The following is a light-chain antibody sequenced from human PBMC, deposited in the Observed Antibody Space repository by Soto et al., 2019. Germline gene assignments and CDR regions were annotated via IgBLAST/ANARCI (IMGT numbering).Light chain of an antibody. CDR3: SSYTGSNTPVV. J-gene: IGLJ2*01. CDR2: DVS. V-gene: IGLV2-14*01. CDR1: SSDVGGYNY. Sequence: QSALTQPASVSGSPGQSITISCTGTSSDVGGYNYVSWYQQHPGKAPNLIIFDVSNRPSGVSNRFSGSKSGNSASLTISGLQAEDGGDYYCSSYTGSNTPVVFGGGTQLTVL.